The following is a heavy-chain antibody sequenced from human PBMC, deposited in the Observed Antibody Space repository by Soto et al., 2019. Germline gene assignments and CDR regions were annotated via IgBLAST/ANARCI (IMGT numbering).Heavy chain of an antibody. J-gene: IGHJ6*02. CDR1: GYSFTSYW. Sequence: GESLKISCKGSGYSFTSYWISWVRQMPGKGLEWMGRIDPSDSYTNYSPSFQGHVTISADKSISTAYLQWSSLKASDTAMYYCARHVLGVYGSGSYPYGMDVWGQGTTVTVSS. CDR3: ARHVLGVYGSGSYPYGMDV. D-gene: IGHD3-10*01. CDR2: IDPSDSYT. V-gene: IGHV5-10-1*01.